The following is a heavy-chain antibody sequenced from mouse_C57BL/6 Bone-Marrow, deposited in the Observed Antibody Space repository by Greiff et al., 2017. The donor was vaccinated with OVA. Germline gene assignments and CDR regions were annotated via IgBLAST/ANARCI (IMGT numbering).Heavy chain of an antibody. Sequence: QVQLQQPGAELVKPGASVKLSCKASGYTFTSYWMHWVKQRPGQGLEWIGMIHPNSGSTNYNEKFKSKATLTVDKSSSTAYMQRSSLTSEDSAVYYCARYPGWLLLDYWGQGTTLTVSS. J-gene: IGHJ2*01. CDR1: GYTFTSYW. V-gene: IGHV1-64*01. CDR3: ARYPGWLLLDY. CDR2: IHPNSGST. D-gene: IGHD2-3*01.